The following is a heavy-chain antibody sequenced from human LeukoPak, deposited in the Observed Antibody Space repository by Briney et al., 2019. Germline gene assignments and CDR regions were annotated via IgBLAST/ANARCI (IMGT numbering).Heavy chain of an antibody. CDR1: GGSLHNYY. CDR2: INHSGST. CDR3: ARAGRPGSSGYYYFDY. D-gene: IGHD3-22*01. Sequence: SETLSLTCTVSGGSLHNYYWSWIRQPPGKGLEWIGEINHSGSTNYNPSLKSRVTISVDTSKNQFSLKLSSVTAADTAVYYCARAGRPGSSGYYYFDYWGQGTLVTVSS. J-gene: IGHJ4*02. V-gene: IGHV4-34*01.